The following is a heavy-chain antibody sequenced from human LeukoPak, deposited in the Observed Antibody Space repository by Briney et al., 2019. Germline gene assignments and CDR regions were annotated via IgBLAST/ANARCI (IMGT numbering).Heavy chain of an antibody. J-gene: IGHJ4*02. CDR1: GGIFSHYA. Sequence: SVKVSCKASGGIFSHYAISWLRQAPGQRLEWMGRIIPILGIANYAQKFQGRVTITADKSTSTAYMELSSLRSEDTAVYYCARAHDYHGSGSYLFDYWGQGTLVTVSS. CDR2: IIPILGIA. CDR3: ARAHDYHGSGSYLFDY. D-gene: IGHD3-10*01. V-gene: IGHV1-69*04.